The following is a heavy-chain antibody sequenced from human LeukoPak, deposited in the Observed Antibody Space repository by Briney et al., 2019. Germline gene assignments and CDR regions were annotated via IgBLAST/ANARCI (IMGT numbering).Heavy chain of an antibody. Sequence: SETLSLTCTVYGGSFSGYYWSWIRQPPGKGLEWIGEINHSGSTSYNPSLKSRVTISVDTSKNQFSLKLSSVTAADTAVYYCARGFGSGSYYNYWGQGTLVTVSS. CDR3: ARGFGSGSYYNY. CDR1: GGSFSGYY. D-gene: IGHD3-10*01. V-gene: IGHV4-34*01. CDR2: INHSGST. J-gene: IGHJ4*02.